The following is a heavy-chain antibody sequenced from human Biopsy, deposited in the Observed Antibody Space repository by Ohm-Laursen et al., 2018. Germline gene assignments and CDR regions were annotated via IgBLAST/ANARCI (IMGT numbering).Heavy chain of an antibody. CDR2: ISSSSESI. J-gene: IGHJ4*02. D-gene: IGHD4-23*01. Sequence: LSLTCAASGFTFSNFNMNWFRQAPGEGLEWVSYISSSSESIYYADSVRGRFTVSRDNAQNSMYLQMNSLRADDTAVYYCATDDYSGDSAYWGQGTLVTVSS. CDR3: ATDDYSGDSAY. V-gene: IGHV3-48*01. CDR1: GFTFSNFN.